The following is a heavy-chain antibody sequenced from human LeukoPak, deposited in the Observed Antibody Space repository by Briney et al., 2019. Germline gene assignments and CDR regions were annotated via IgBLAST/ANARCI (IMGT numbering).Heavy chain of an antibody. J-gene: IGHJ6*03. CDR1: GFTFSSYG. V-gene: IGHV3-30*18. Sequence: PGGSLRLSCAASGFTFSSYGMHWVRQAPGKGLEWVAVISYDGSNKYYADSVKGRFTISRDNSKNTLYLQMNSLRAEDTAVYYCAKESSSGWPGKYYNYSSMDVWGKGTTGTVSS. CDR2: ISYDGSNK. CDR3: AKESSSGWPGKYYNYSSMDV. D-gene: IGHD6-19*01.